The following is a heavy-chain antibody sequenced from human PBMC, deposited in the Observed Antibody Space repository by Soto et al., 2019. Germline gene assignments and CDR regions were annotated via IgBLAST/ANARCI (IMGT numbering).Heavy chain of an antibody. J-gene: IGHJ6*03. V-gene: IGHV4-34*01. CDR2: INHSGST. D-gene: IGHD3-16*02. CDR3: ARRRSSDEKNYYYYYMDV. Sequence: QVQLQQWGAGLLKPSETLSLTCAVYGGSFSGYYWSWIRQPPGKGLEWIGEINHSGSTNYNPSLKSRVTISVDTSKNQFSLQLSSVTAADTAVYYCARRRSSDEKNYYYYYMDVWGKGTTVTVSS. CDR1: GGSFSGYY.